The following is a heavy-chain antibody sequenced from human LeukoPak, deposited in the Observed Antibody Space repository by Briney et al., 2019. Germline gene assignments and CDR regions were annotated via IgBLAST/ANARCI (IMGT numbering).Heavy chain of an antibody. CDR2: IRSKAYGGTT. Sequence: SGGSLRLSCTASGFTFGDYAMSWVRQAPGKGLEWVGFIRSKAYGGTTEYAASVKGRFTISRDDSKSIAYLQMNSLKTEDTAVYYCTRVPLVYGDYGSVGYYYYYMDVWGKGTTVTISS. D-gene: IGHD4-17*01. CDR1: GFTFGDYA. J-gene: IGHJ6*03. V-gene: IGHV3-49*04. CDR3: TRVPLVYGDYGSVGYYYYYMDV.